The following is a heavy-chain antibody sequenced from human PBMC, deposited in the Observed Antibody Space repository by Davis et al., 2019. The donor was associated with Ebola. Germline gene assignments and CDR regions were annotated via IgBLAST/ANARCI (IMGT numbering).Heavy chain of an antibody. CDR1: GFTFSSYS. Sequence: GESLKISCAASGFTFSSYSMNWVRQAPGKGLEWVSSISSSSIYIYYADSVKGRFTISRDNAKNSLYLQMNSLRAEDTAVYYCAREIYDYIWGSYRPYFDYWGQGTLVTVSS. V-gene: IGHV3-21*01. CDR2: ISSSSIYI. CDR3: AREIYDYIWGSYRPYFDY. D-gene: IGHD3-16*02. J-gene: IGHJ4*02.